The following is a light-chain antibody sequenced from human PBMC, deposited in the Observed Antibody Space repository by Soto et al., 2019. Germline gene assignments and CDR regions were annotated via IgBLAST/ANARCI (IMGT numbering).Light chain of an antibody. Sequence: QSVLTQPRSVSGSPGQSVTISCTGTSSDIGSYNYVSWYQQHPGKAPKLMIYDVSKRPSGVPDRFSGSKSGNSASLTISGLPTEDEADYYCCTYAGSYLWVFGGGTKLTVL. CDR2: DVS. CDR1: SSDIGSYNY. J-gene: IGLJ3*02. V-gene: IGLV2-11*01. CDR3: CTYAGSYLWV.